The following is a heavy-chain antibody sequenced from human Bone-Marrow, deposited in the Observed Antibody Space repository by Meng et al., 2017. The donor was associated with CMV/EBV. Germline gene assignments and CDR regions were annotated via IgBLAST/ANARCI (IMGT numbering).Heavy chain of an antibody. D-gene: IGHD3-22*01. Sequence: VMFSCTASVSTFTSYYMHWVRQAPGQGLEWMGIINPSGGSTSYAQKFQGRVTMTRDTSTSTVYMELSSLRSEDTAVYYCARGLFPDYWGQGTLVTVSS. V-gene: IGHV1-46*01. CDR2: INPSGGST. CDR3: ARGLFPDY. J-gene: IGHJ4*02. CDR1: VSTFTSYY.